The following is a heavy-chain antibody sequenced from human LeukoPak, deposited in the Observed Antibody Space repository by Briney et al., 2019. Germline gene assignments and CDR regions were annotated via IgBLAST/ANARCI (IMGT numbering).Heavy chain of an antibody. Sequence: SQTLSLTCAVSGGSISSGGYSWSWIRQPPGKGLEWIGYIYHSGSTYYNPSLKSRVTISVDRSKNQFSLKLSSVTAADTAVYYCARGPTTHFDYWGQGTLVTVSS. J-gene: IGHJ4*02. D-gene: IGHD1-1*01. CDR3: ARGPTTHFDY. CDR1: GGSISSGGYS. CDR2: IYHSGST. V-gene: IGHV4-30-2*01.